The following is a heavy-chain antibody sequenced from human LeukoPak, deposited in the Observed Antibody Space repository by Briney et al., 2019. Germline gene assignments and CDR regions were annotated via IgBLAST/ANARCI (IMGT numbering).Heavy chain of an antibody. V-gene: IGHV3-21*01. CDR2: ISSSSVYM. Sequence: GGSLRLSCAASGFTFRTYSLNWVHQAPGKGLEWVSSISSSSVYMYYSDSVKGRFTISRDNAKNSLYLQMNSLRLDDTAVYYCARGNSDYDNDYWGQGTLVTVSS. CDR3: ARGNSDYDNDY. D-gene: IGHD4-11*01. CDR1: GFTFRTYS. J-gene: IGHJ4*02.